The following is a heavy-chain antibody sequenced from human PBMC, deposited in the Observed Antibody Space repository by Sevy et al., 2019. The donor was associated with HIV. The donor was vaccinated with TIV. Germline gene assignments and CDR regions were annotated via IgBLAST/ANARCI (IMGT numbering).Heavy chain of an antibody. D-gene: IGHD2-2*01. J-gene: IGHJ4*02. CDR3: ARWYATDWQRRHFDN. Sequence: GGSLRLSCAASGFTFSTYWMTWVRQAPGTRLEWVAYINQDGSDKNYVDSVRGRFTIARDNAKNSLSLQMNSLRAEDTAMYFCARWYATDWQRRHFDNWGQGTLVTVSS. V-gene: IGHV3-7*01. CDR2: INQDGSDK. CDR1: GFTFSTYW.